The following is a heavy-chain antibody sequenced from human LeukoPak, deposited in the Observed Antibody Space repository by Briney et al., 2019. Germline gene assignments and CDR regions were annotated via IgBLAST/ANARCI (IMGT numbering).Heavy chain of an antibody. CDR2: INPSGGST. CDR3: AREYSGHDYGFGY. D-gene: IGHD5-12*01. Sequence: ASVKVSCKASGYTFTSYYMHWVRQAPGQGLEWMGIINPSGGSTSYAQKFQGRVTMTRDTSISTAYMELSGLRSDDTAVYYCAREYSGHDYGFGYWGQGTLVTVSS. J-gene: IGHJ4*02. CDR1: GYTFTSYY. V-gene: IGHV1-46*01.